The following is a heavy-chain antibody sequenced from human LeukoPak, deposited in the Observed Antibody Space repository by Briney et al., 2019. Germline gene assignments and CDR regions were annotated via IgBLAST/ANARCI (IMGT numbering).Heavy chain of an antibody. J-gene: IGHJ6*03. D-gene: IGHD2-21*02. V-gene: IGHV4-59*01. CDR3: ARVRDCGGDCNTHNYYYYYYMDV. CDR2: IYYSGST. Sequence: SSETLSLTCTVSGGSISSYYWSWIRQPPRKGLEWIGYIYYSGSTNYNPSLKSRVTISVDTSKNQFSLKLSSVTAADTAVYYCARVRDCGGDCNTHNYYYYYYMDVWGKGTTVTISS. CDR1: GGSISSYY.